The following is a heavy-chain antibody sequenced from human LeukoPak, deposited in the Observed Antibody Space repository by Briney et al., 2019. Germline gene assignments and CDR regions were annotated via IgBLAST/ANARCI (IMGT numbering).Heavy chain of an antibody. Sequence: GGSLRLSCAAPGFTLRSYAMSSVRQTPGEGLEWVSALIGSVGSTYYEEYVKGRFTISRDNSKNTQYQQISSLRAEDTAVYYCAKGGGNSGYDFLAWPYYYYYMDVWGKGTTVTDSS. CDR2: LIGSVGST. J-gene: IGHJ6*03. V-gene: IGHV3-23*02. CDR1: GFTLRSYA. D-gene: IGHD5-12*01. CDR3: AKGGGNSGYDFLAWPYYYYYMDV.